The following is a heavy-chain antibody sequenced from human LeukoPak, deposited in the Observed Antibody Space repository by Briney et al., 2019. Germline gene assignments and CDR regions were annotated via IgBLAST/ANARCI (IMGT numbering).Heavy chain of an antibody. CDR3: AREAKLGMGDY. Sequence: GGSLRLSCAVSGFTVSSIYMSWVRQAPGKGLEWVSSIYSDGNTYYADSVKGRFTISRDSSRNTLYLQMNSLRVEDSAVYYCAREAKLGMGDYWGQGTLVTVSS. J-gene: IGHJ4*02. V-gene: IGHV3-53*01. CDR1: GFTVSSIY. CDR2: IYSDGNT. D-gene: IGHD7-27*01.